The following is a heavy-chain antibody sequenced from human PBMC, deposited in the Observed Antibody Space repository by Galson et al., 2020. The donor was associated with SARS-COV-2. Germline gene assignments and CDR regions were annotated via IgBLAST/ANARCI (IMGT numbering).Heavy chain of an antibody. CDR2: IYKSGNT. CDR1: GGTISSGNYY. D-gene: IGHD3-3*01. Sequence: SETLSLTCTVSGGTISSGNYYWSWIRQPAGKGLEWIGRIYKSGNTNYNPSLWSQVTISVATSKNQFSLKLRSVTAADTAVYYCARGNSPFVTMFGLVTGPCGIDVWGQGTAVTVS. CDR3: ARGNSPFVTMFGLVTGPCGIDV. J-gene: IGHJ6*02. V-gene: IGHV4-61*02.